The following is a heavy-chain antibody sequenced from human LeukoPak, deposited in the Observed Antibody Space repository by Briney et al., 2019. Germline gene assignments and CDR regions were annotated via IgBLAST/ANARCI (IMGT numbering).Heavy chain of an antibody. Sequence: PGGSLRLSCAASGFIFSSYWMHWVRQAPGKGLVWVSAISGSGGSTYYADSVKGRFTISRDNSKNTLYLQMNSLRAEDTAVYYCAKEVAVAGTGNWFDPWGQGTLVTVSS. V-gene: IGHV3-23*01. D-gene: IGHD6-19*01. CDR1: GFIFSSYW. CDR3: AKEVAVAGTGNWFDP. J-gene: IGHJ5*02. CDR2: ISGSGGST.